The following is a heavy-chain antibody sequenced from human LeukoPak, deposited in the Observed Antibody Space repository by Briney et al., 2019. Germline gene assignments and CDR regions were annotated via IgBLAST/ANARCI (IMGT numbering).Heavy chain of an antibody. CDR3: AREEGYYDSSGYYIPDY. V-gene: IGHV3-66*01. CDR1: GFTVSSNY. Sequence: AGGSLRLSCAASGFTVSSNYMSRVRQAPGKGLEWVSVIYSGGSTYYADSVKGRFTISRDNSKNTLYLQMNSLRAEDTAVYYCAREEGYYDSSGYYIPDYWGQGTLVTVSS. J-gene: IGHJ4*02. D-gene: IGHD3-22*01. CDR2: IYSGGST.